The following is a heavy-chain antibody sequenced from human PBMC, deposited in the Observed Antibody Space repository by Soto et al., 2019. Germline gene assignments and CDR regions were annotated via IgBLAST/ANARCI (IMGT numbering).Heavy chain of an antibody. CDR3: AHAYGGRSLY. V-gene: IGHV2-5*02. CDR1: GFSLTTDRVG. CDR2: IYWDDSK. D-gene: IGHD1-26*01. Sequence: QITLKESGPTLVKPTQTLTLTCTFSGFSLTTDRVGVGWIRQPPGEALEWLAVIYWDDSKTYRPSLESSLTISKDTSNTQVALTMTNMASLDTATYYCAHAYGGRSLYWGQGTLVTVSS. J-gene: IGHJ4*02.